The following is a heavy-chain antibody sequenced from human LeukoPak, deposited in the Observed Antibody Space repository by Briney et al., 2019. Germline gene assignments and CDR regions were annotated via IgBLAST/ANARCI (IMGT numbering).Heavy chain of an antibody. Sequence: GGSLRLSCAASGFTFSSYSMNWVRQAPGKGLEWVSSISSSSSYIYYADSVKGRFTISRDNAKNSLYLQMNSLRAEDTAVYYCARDDYGDYVCWFDPWGQGTLVTVSS. CDR1: GFTFSSYS. CDR2: ISSSSSYI. D-gene: IGHD4-17*01. J-gene: IGHJ5*02. CDR3: ARDDYGDYVCWFDP. V-gene: IGHV3-21*01.